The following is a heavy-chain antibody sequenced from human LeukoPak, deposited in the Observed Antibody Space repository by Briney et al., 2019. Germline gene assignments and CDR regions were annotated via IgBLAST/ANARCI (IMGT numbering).Heavy chain of an antibody. CDR1: GFTFSSYA. J-gene: IGHJ4*02. Sequence: GGSLRLSCAASGFTFSSYAMSWVRQAPGKGLEWVSAISGSGGSTYYADSVKGRFTISRDNSKNTLYLQMNSLRAEDTAVYYCAKSFTSRIVVVVAADYWGQGTLVTVSS. D-gene: IGHD2-15*01. V-gene: IGHV3-23*01. CDR2: ISGSGGST. CDR3: AKSFTSRIVVVVAADY.